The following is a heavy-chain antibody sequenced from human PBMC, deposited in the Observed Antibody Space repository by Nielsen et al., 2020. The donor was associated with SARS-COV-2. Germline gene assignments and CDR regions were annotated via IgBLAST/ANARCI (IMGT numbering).Heavy chain of an antibody. Sequence: GESLKISCAASGFTFSSYGMHWVRQAPGKGLEWVAVIWYDGSNKYYADSVKGRFIISRDNSKNTLYLQMNSLRAEDTAVYYCASELVPGYYGMDVWGQGTTVTVSS. V-gene: IGHV3-33*01. CDR3: ASELVPGYYGMDV. D-gene: IGHD6-13*01. CDR2: IWYDGSNK. CDR1: GFTFSSYG. J-gene: IGHJ6*02.